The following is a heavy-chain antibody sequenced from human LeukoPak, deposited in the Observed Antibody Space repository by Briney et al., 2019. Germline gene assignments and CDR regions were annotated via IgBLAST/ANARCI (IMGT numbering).Heavy chain of an antibody. CDR2: ISSSSSYI. V-gene: IGHV3-21*01. Sequence: GGSLRLSCAASGFSFNSDWMNWVRQAPGKGLEWVSSISSSSSYIYYADSVKGRFTISRDNAKNSLYLQMNSLRAEDTAVYYCARVGGSSWSPIDYWGQGTLVTVSS. CDR1: GFSFNSDW. CDR3: ARVGGSSWSPIDY. J-gene: IGHJ4*02. D-gene: IGHD6-13*01.